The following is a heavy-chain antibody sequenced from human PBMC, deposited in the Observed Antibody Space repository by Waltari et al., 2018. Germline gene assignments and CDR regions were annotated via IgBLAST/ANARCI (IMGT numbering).Heavy chain of an antibody. CDR1: GYSFTSYW. D-gene: IGHD1-26*01. CDR3: ARRYSGSYSAAFDI. CDR2: ICPGGSGP. Sequence: EVQLVQSGAEVKKPGESLKISCKGSGYSFTSYWIGWVRQRPGRGVEWMGMICPGGSGPRESPYFLGRGTVPADKPIRTGYVQGGSLEAPDAAMYYCARRYSGSYSAAFDIWGQGTMVTVSS. J-gene: IGHJ3*02. V-gene: IGHV5-51*04.